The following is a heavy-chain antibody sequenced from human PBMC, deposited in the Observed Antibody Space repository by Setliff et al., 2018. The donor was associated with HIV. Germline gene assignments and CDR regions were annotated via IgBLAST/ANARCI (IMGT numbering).Heavy chain of an antibody. J-gene: IGHJ3*01. CDR2: IYFTGSS. CDR3: ARVQMAYAAFDV. D-gene: IGHD4-17*01. Sequence: PSETLSLTCTVSGDSISDYYSSWIRQSPGKGLEWLGSIYFTGSSDNNPSLKSRVTLSVDTSKHQLSLKLSSVTAADTAVYYCARVQMAYAAFDVWGQGTMVTVSS. V-gene: IGHV4-59*01. CDR1: GDSISDYY.